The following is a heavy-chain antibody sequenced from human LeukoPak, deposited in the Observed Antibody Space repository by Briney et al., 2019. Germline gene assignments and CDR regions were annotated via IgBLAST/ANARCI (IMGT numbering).Heavy chain of an antibody. CDR1: GFTLSSYA. V-gene: IGHV3-23*01. CDR3: AKSGVVVVAATS. Sequence: GGSLRLSCAASGFTLSSYAMSWVRQAPGKGLEWVSAISGSGGSTYYADSVKGRFTISRDNSKNTLYLQMNSLRAEDTAVYYCAKSGVVVVAATSWGQGTLVTVSS. D-gene: IGHD2-15*01. J-gene: IGHJ5*02. CDR2: ISGSGGST.